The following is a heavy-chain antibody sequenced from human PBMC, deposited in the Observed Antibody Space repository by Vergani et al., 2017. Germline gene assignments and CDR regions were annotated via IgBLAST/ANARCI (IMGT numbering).Heavy chain of an antibody. D-gene: IGHD3-3*01. V-gene: IGHV1-18*01. J-gene: IGHJ5*02. CDR1: GGTFSSYA. Sequence: QVQLVQSGAEVKKPGSSVKVSCKASGGTFSSYAISWVRQAPGQGLEWMGWISAYNGNTNYAQKLQGRVTMTTDTSTSTAYMELRSLRSDDTAVYYCARLYYDFWSGYPNWFDPWGQGTLVTVSS. CDR2: ISAYNGNT. CDR3: ARLYYDFWSGYPNWFDP.